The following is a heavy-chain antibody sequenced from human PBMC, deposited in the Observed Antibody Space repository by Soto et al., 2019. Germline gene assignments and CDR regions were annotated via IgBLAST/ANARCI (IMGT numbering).Heavy chain of an antibody. CDR3: ARELSSSSWYRWFDP. Sequence: GGSLRLSCAASGFTFSNYNMNWVRQAPGKGLQWLSYISSGGGTIYYADSVRGRFTISRDNAKNSLYLQMNSLRAEDTAVYYCARELSSSSWYRWFDPWGQGTWSPSPQ. V-gene: IGHV3-48*01. CDR1: GFTFSNYN. D-gene: IGHD6-13*01. J-gene: IGHJ5*02. CDR2: ISSGGGTI.